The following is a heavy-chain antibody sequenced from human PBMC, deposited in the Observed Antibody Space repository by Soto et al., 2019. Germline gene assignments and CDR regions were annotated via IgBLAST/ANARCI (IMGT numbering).Heavy chain of an antibody. CDR2: IYYSGST. CDR3: ARDQERWLQSDY. CDR1: GGSISSGGYY. J-gene: IGHJ4*02. V-gene: IGHV4-31*03. D-gene: IGHD5-12*01. Sequence: SETLSLTCTVSGGSISSGGYYWSWIRQHPGKGLEWIGYIYYSGSTYYNPSLKSRVTISVDTSKNQFSLKLSSVTAADTAVYYCARDQERWLQSDYWGQGTLVTVSS.